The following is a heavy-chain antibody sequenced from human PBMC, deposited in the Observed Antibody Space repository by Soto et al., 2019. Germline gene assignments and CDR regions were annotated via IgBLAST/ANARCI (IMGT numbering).Heavy chain of an antibody. J-gene: IGHJ4*02. CDR1: GITFSSYA. CDR2: ISGTGGSA. CDR3: ATIRGLRWPTDY. V-gene: IGHV3-23*01. Sequence: EVQLLESGGGLVPAGGSLRLSCAASGITFSSYAMSWVRQAPGKGLEWVSAISGTGGSAYYADSVKGRFTISRDNSKNTLYLQMDSLRAEDTAVYYCATIRGLRWPTDYWGQGTLVTVSS. D-gene: IGHD4-17*01.